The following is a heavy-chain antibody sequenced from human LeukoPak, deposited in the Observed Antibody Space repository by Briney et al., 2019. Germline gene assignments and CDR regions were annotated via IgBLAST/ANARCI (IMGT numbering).Heavy chain of an antibody. J-gene: IGHJ4*02. CDR1: GGSFSGYY. D-gene: IGHD1-1*01. V-gene: IGHV4-34*01. Sequence: SETLSLTCAVYGGSFSGYYWSWIRQPPGKGLEWIGEINHSGSTNYNPSLKSRVTISVDTSKNQFSLKLSSVTAADTAVYNCVRGSNQRYFDYWGQGTLDSVSS. CDR3: VRGSNQRYFDY. CDR2: INHSGST.